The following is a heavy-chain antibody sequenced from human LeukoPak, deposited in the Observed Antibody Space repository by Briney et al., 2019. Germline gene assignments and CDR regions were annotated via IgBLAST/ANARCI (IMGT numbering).Heavy chain of an antibody. CDR2: ISAYNGNT. V-gene: IGHV1-18*01. CDR1: GYTFTSYV. Sequence: ASVKVSCKASGYTFTSYVISWVRQAPGQGLEWMGWISAYNGNTNYAQKLQGRVTMTTDTSTSTAYMELRSLRSDDTAVYYCARDPDTGWTLIAVAGYFDYWGQGTLVTVSS. J-gene: IGHJ4*02. D-gene: IGHD6-19*01. CDR3: ARDPDTGWTLIAVAGYFDY.